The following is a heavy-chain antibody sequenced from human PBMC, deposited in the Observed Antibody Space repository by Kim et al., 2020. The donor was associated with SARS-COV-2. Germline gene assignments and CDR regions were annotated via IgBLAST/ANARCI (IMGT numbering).Heavy chain of an antibody. Sequence: SETLSLTCTVSGYSISSGYYWGWIRQPPGKGLEWIGSIYHSGSTYYNPSLKSRVTISVDTSKNQFSLKLSSVTAADTAVYYCARDWRELRYYYYGMDVWGQGTLVTVSS. CDR1: GYSISSGYY. J-gene: IGHJ6*02. CDR3: ARDWRELRYYYYGMDV. V-gene: IGHV4-38-2*02. CDR2: IYHSGST. D-gene: IGHD1-26*01.